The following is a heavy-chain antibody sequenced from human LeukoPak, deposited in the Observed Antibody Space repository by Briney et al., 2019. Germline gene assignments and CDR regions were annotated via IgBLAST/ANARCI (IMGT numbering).Heavy chain of an antibody. V-gene: IGHV1-69-2*01. CDR3: ATMRKDYVWGSYLTQFDY. D-gene: IGHD3-16*02. CDR1: GYTFTDYY. Sequence: ASVKISCKVSGYTFTDYYMHWVQQAPGKGLEWMGLVDPEDGETIYAEKFQGRVTITADTSTDTAYMELSSLRSEDTAVYYCATMRKDYVWGSYLTQFDYWGQGTLVTVSS. CDR2: VDPEDGET. J-gene: IGHJ4*02.